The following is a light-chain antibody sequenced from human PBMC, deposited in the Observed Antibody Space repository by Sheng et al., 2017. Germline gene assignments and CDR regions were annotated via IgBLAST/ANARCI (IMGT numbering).Light chain of an antibody. CDR2: KDK. CDR3: QSADSSGASGVV. V-gene: IGLV3-25*03. CDR1: TAKTI. Sequence: SYELTQPPSVTVSPRTDGQDHLLWTCTAKTIWFLVTSISQARPLVLVIYKDKERPSGISERFSGSSSGTTVTLTISGAQAEDEADYYCQSADSSGASGVVFGGGTKLTVL. J-gene: IGLJ2*01.